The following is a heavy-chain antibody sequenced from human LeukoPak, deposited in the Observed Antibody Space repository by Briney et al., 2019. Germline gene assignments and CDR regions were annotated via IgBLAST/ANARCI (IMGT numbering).Heavy chain of an antibody. J-gene: IGHJ5*02. CDR3: AGGSWYFTGFDP. Sequence: SETLSLTCAVYGGSFSGYYWSWIRQPPGKGLEWIGEINHSGSTNYNPSLKSRVTISVDTSKNQFSLKLSSVTAADTAVYYCAGGSWYFTGFDPWVQGTLVTVSS. CDR2: INHSGST. CDR1: GGSFSGYY. D-gene: IGHD3-9*01. V-gene: IGHV4-34*01.